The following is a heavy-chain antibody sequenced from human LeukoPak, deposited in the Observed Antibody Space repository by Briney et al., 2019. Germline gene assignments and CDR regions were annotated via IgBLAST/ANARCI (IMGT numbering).Heavy chain of an antibody. CDR2: ISGSGGST. V-gene: IGHV3-23*01. Sequence: GGSLRLSCAASGFTFSNYAMTWVRQAPGKGLEWVSGISGSGGSTYYADSVKGRFTISRDNSKNTLYLQMNSLRAEDAAVYYCAKDRGGNYLFYLDYWGQGTLVTVSS. CDR3: AKDRGGNYLFYLDY. CDR1: GFTFSNYA. J-gene: IGHJ4*02. D-gene: IGHD1-26*01.